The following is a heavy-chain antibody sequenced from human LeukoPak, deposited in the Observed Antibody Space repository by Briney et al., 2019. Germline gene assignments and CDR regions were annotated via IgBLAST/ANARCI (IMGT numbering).Heavy chain of an antibody. CDR1: GYSFTSYW. D-gene: IGHD2-2*01. V-gene: IGHV5-10-1*01. CDR2: IDPSDSYT. J-gene: IGHJ5*02. CDR3: ARLAKYCSSTNCYWWFDP. Sequence: GESLRISCKGSGYSFTSYWISWVRQMPGKGLEWMGRIDPSDSYTNYSPSFQGHVTISADKSISTAYLQWSSLKASDTAMYYCARLAKYCSSTNCYWWFDPWGQGTLVTVSS.